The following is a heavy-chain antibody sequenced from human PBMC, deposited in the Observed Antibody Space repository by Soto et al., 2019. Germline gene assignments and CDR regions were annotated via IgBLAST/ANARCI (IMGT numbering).Heavy chain of an antibody. CDR2: MNPNSGNT. Sequence: GASVKVSCKASGHTFTRYDINWVRQATGQGLEWMGWMNPNSGNTGYAQKLQGRVTMTRNTSISTAYMELSSLRSEDTAVYYCARVVPHCSSWKPWRQGTLVTVSS. CDR1: GHTFTRYD. V-gene: IGHV1-8*01. J-gene: IGHJ5*02. D-gene: IGHD6-13*01. CDR3: ARVVPHCSSWKP.